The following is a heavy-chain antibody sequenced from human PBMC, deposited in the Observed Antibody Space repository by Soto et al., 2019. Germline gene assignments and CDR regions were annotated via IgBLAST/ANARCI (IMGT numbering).Heavy chain of an antibody. D-gene: IGHD3-9*01. V-gene: IGHV1-2*02. Sequence: ASVKVSCKASGYTFTGYYMHWARQAPGQGLEWMGWINPNSGGTNYAQKFQGRVTMTRDTSISTAYMELSRLRSDDTAVYYCARVVLRYLNWFDPWGQGTLVTVSS. J-gene: IGHJ5*02. CDR3: ARVVLRYLNWFDP. CDR1: GYTFTGYY. CDR2: INPNSGGT.